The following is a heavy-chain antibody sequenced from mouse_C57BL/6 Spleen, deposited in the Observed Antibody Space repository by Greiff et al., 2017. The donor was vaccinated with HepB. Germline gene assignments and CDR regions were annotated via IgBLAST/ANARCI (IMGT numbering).Heavy chain of an antibody. D-gene: IGHD1-1*01. CDR2: IDPEDGET. J-gene: IGHJ4*01. CDR1: GFNIKDYY. CDR3: ASSSYYGSSPFYAMDY. V-gene: IGHV14-2*01. Sequence: EVKLVESGAELVKPGASVKLSCTASGFNIKDYYMHWVKQRTEQGLEWIGRIDPEDGETKYAPKFQGKATITADTSSNTAYLQLSSLTSEDTAVYYCASSSYYGSSPFYAMDYWGQGTSVTVSS.